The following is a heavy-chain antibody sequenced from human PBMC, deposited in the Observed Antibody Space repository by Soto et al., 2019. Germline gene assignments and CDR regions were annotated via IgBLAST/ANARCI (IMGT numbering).Heavy chain of an antibody. D-gene: IGHD6-6*01. Sequence: ASVKVSCKASGYTFTSYGISWVRQAPGQGLEWLGWISAYNGKTNSAQKLQGRITMTTDASTSTAYMELASLRSDDTAVYYCARARPPFNWFDRWGQGTLVTSPQ. CDR3: ARARPPFNWFDR. CDR1: GYTFTSYG. J-gene: IGHJ5*02. CDR2: ISAYNGKT. V-gene: IGHV1-18*04.